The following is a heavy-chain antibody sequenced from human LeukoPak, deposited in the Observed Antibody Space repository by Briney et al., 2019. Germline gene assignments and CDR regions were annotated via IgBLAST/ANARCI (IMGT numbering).Heavy chain of an antibody. CDR1: GFTFSNYA. Sequence: PGGSLRLSCAGSGFTFSNYAMSWVRQAPGKGLEWVSSVSSGALTTYYADSVKGRFTISRDNAKNFLYLQMNSLRAEDTALYYCAKGLYGDYVGYFDFWGQGTQVTVSS. CDR2: VSSGALTT. CDR3: AKGLYGDYVGYFDF. J-gene: IGHJ4*02. V-gene: IGHV3-23*01. D-gene: IGHD4-17*01.